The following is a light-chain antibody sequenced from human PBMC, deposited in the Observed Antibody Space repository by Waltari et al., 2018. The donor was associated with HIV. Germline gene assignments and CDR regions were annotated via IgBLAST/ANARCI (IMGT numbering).Light chain of an antibody. Sequence: SYELTQTLSVTVSRGQTARTNCSRDGLPKQYGYWYQQNPVQAPVMMIFKYWERPSGIPERVSGSSSGTTVTLTISGVQAEDEADYYCQSADSNGQGVFGGGTKLTVL. CDR2: KYW. CDR3: QSADSNGQGV. CDR1: GLPKQY. J-gene: IGLJ3*02. V-gene: IGLV3-25*03.